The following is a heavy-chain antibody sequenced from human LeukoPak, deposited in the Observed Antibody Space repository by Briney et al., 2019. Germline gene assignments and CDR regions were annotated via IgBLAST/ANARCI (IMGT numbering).Heavy chain of an antibody. Sequence: GGSLRLSCAASGFTVSSNYMSWVRQAPGKGLEWVSIIYSGGSTFYADSVKGRFTISRDNSKNTLYLQMNSLRAEDTAVYYCATGGSYLSAFDIWGQGTMVTVSS. J-gene: IGHJ3*02. CDR1: GFTVSSNY. CDR2: IYSGGST. V-gene: IGHV3-53*01. D-gene: IGHD1-26*01. CDR3: ATGGSYLSAFDI.